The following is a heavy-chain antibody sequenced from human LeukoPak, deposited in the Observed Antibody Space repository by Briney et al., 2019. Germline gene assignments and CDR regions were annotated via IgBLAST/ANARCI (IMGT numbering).Heavy chain of an antibody. CDR1: GGSITSYY. D-gene: IGHD3-9*01. CDR3: ARGGDNYDILTQ. Sequence: SETLSLTCTVSGGSITSYYWSWIRQPPGKGLEWIGYIYYSGSTNYNPSLKSRVTISVHTSKNQFSLKLSSVTAADTAIYYCARGGDNYDILTQWGQGTLVTVSS. CDR2: IYYSGST. V-gene: IGHV4-59*01. J-gene: IGHJ4*02.